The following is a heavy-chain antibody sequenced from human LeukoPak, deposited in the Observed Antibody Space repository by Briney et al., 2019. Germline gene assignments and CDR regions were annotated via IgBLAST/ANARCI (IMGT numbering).Heavy chain of an antibody. V-gene: IGHV4-59*01. J-gene: IGHJ4*02. D-gene: IGHD3-10*01. CDR3: ARGGVAAKYYFDY. CDR2: IYYSGTT. CDR1: RGSISSYY. Sequence: SETLSLTCTVSRGSISSYYWSWIRQPPGQGLEWIGYIYYSGTTNYNPSLRSRVTLSVDTSKNQFSLKLSSVTAADTAVYYCARGGVAAKYYFDYWGPGTLVTVSS.